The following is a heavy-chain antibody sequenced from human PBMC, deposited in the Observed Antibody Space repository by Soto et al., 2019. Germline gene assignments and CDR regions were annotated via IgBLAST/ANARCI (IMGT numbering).Heavy chain of an antibody. Sequence: QVQLHESGPGLVKPSETLSLTCAVSGVSVNTGTSFYYWSWVRQSPGKGLEWIGYIYYRGSTNYSPSLPSRVAISIDTSKNQFSLRLTSVTAADTAVYSGARDGRGLFDSWGQGILVTVSS. V-gene: IGHV4-61*01. CDR2: IYYRGST. CDR3: ARDGRGLFDS. J-gene: IGHJ4*02. CDR1: GVSVNTGTSFYY. D-gene: IGHD1-26*01.